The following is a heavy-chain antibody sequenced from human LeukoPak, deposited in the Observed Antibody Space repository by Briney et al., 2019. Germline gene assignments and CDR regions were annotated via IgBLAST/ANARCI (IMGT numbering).Heavy chain of an antibody. CDR1: GGSFSGYY. D-gene: IGHD3-10*01. V-gene: IGHV4-34*01. CDR2: INHSGST. CDR3: ARVKGRGVHGY. J-gene: IGHJ4*02. Sequence: SETLSLTCAVYGGSFSGYYWSWIRQPPGKGLEWIGEINHSGSTNYNPSLKSRVTISVDTSKNQFSLKLSSVTAADTAVYYCARVKGRGVHGYWGQGTLVTVSS.